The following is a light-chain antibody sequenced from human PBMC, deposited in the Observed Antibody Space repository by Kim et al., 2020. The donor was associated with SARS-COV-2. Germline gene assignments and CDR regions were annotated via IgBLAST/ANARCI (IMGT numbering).Light chain of an antibody. CDR3: QVWDSGSDQWV. V-gene: IGLV3-21*04. J-gene: IGLJ3*02. CDR2: YDT. CDR1: DIGTKS. Sequence: SYELTQPPSVSEAPGKTATITCGGDDIGTKSVHWYQQKPGHAPVLVIYYDTDRPSGIPERFSASNSGNTATLTVSRVEAGDEADYYCQVWDSGSDQWVFG.